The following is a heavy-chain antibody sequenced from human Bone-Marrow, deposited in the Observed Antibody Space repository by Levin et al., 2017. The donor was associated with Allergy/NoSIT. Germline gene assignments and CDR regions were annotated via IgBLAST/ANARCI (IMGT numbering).Heavy chain of an antibody. D-gene: IGHD3-9*01. Sequence: GESLKISCAASGFSFRSYGMHWVRQAPGKGLEWVGLISYDGDFTFYGDSVKGRFTISGDNSNNTLFLQMDSLSAEDTAIYYCAKSPTLTGYYEWFDPWGQGTLVTVSS. CDR2: ISYDGDFT. CDR3: AKSPTLTGYYEWFDP. V-gene: IGHV3-30*18. J-gene: IGHJ5*02. CDR1: GFSFRSYG.